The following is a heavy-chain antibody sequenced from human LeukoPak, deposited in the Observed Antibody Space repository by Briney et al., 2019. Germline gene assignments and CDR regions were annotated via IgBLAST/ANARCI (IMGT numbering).Heavy chain of an antibody. Sequence: SQTLSLTCTVSGGSISSGGYYWSWIRQHPGKGLEWIGYIYYSGSTYYNPSLKSRVTISVDTSKNQFSLKLSSVTAADTAVYYCARGGGGYCSSTSCYYYYYYGTDVWGQGTMVTVSS. D-gene: IGHD2-2*01. CDR2: IYYSGST. CDR3: ARGGGGYCSSTSCYYYYYYGTDV. V-gene: IGHV4-31*03. CDR1: GGSISSGGYY. J-gene: IGHJ6*02.